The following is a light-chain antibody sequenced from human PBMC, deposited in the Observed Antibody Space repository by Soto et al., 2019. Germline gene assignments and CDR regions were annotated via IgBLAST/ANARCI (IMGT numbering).Light chain of an antibody. V-gene: IGKV3-20*01. CDR1: QSVSSSY. CDR2: GAS. J-gene: IGKJ2*01. Sequence: EVVLTQSPVTLSLSPGERATLSCRASQSVSSSYLAWYQQKPGQAPRLLIYGASSRSTGIPDRFSGSGSATDFTLTISSLEPEDFSVYYCQQYDTSIWAYTFGQGTKLEIK. CDR3: QQYDTSIWAYT.